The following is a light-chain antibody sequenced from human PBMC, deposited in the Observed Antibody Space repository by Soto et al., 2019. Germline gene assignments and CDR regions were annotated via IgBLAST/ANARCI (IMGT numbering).Light chain of an antibody. J-gene: IGKJ1*01. CDR1: QGLEHRDGDTR. CDR3: MQALQTPPA. Sequence: DVVLTQSPLSLPVTLGQPASISCRSSQGLEHRDGDTRFSWYQQRPGQSPRRLIHAISNRDSGVPDRFSGSGSGTDFTLRISWVEAEDVGVYYCMQALQTPPAFGQGTKVEIK. V-gene: IGKV2-30*02. CDR2: AIS.